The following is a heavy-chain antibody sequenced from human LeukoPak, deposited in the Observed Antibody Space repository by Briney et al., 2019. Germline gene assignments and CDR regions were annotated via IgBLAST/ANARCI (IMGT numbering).Heavy chain of an antibody. V-gene: IGHV1-8*01. D-gene: IGHD2-2*01. CDR2: MNPNSGNT. Sequence: GASVKVSCKASGYTLTSYDINWVRQATGQGLEWMGWMNPNSGNTGYTQKFQGRVTMTRNTSISTAYMELSSLRSEDTAVYYCARVRTSRGARYCSSTSCLNYYYYYYGMDVWGQGTTVTVSS. J-gene: IGHJ6*02. CDR3: ARVRTSRGARYCSSTSCLNYYYYYYGMDV. CDR1: GYTLTSYD.